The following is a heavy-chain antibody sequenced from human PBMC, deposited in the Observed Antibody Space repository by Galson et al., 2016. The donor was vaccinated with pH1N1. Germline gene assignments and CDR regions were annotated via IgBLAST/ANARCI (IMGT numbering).Heavy chain of an antibody. CDR3: ASPSRPPREIHLWSPNDAFDI. CDR1: GGTFSSYA. D-gene: IGHD5-18*01. V-gene: IGHV1-69*13. Sequence: SVKVSCKASGGTFSSYAINWVRQAPGQGLEWMGGIIPIFGTANCAQKFQGRVTITADESTSTAYMELSSLRSEDTAVYYCASPSRPPREIHLWSPNDAFDIWGQGTMVTVSS. J-gene: IGHJ3*02. CDR2: IIPIFGTA.